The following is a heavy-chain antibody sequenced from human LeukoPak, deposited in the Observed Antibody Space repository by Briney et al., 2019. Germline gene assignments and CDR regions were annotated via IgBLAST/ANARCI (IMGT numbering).Heavy chain of an antibody. Sequence: GGSLRLSCAASGCTFSSYGMHWVRQAPGKGLEWVAVIWYDGSNKYYADSVKGRFTISRDNSKNTLYLQMNSLRAEDAAVYYCAKDPRGSYSRDYYYMDVWVKGTTVTVSS. CDR1: GCTFSSYG. V-gene: IGHV3-33*06. J-gene: IGHJ6*03. D-gene: IGHD1-26*01. CDR2: IWYDGSNK. CDR3: AKDPRGSYSRDYYYMDV.